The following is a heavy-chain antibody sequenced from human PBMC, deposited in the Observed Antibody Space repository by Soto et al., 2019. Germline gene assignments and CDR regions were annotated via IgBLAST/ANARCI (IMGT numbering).Heavy chain of an antibody. CDR3: AKKGLSSGWYGDY. J-gene: IGHJ4*02. Sequence: EVQLLESGGGLVQPGGSLRLSCAASGFTFSSYAMRWVRQAPGKGLEWVSAISGSGGSTYYADSVKGRFTISRDNSKNTLYLQMNSLRAEDTAVYYCAKKGLSSGWYGDYWGQGTLVTVSS. D-gene: IGHD6-19*01. CDR1: GFTFSSYA. V-gene: IGHV3-23*01. CDR2: ISGSGGST.